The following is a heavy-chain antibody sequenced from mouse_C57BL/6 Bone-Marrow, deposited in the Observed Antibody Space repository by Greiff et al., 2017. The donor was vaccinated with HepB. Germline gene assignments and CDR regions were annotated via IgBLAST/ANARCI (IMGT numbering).Heavy chain of an antibody. CDR3: ARGGVGGFAY. V-gene: IGHV1-50*01. J-gene: IGHJ3*01. CDR2: IDPSDSYT. CDR1: GYTFTSYW. Sequence: QVQLQQSGAELVKPGASVKLSCKASGYTFTSYWMQWVKQRPGQGLEWIGEIDPSDSYTNYNQKFKGKATLTVDTSSSTAYMQLSSLTSEDSAVYYCARGGVGGFAYWGQGTLVTVSA.